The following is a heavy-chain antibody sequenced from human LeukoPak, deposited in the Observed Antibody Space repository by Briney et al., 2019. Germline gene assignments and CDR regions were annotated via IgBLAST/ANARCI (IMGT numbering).Heavy chain of an antibody. CDR3: AREWRRGYGDYGHDY. CDR1: GYSIRSGYY. J-gene: IGHJ4*02. CDR2: IYHSGST. D-gene: IGHD4-17*01. Sequence: SETLSLTCAVSGYSIRSGYYWGWIRQPPGKGLEWIGSIYHSGSTYYNPSLKSRVTISVDTSKNQFSLKLSSVTAADTAVYYCAREWRRGYGDYGHDYWGQGTLFTVSS. V-gene: IGHV4-38-2*02.